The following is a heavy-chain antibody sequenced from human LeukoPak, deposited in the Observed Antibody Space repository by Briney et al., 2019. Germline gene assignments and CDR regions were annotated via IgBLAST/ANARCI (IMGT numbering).Heavy chain of an antibody. V-gene: IGHV1-18*01. D-gene: IGHD2-2*01. J-gene: IGHJ4*02. CDR1: GGTFSSYT. Sequence: ASVKVSCKASGGTFSSYTISWVRQAPGQGLEWMGWISAYNGNTNYAQKLQGRVTMTTDTSTSTAYMELGSLRSDDTAVYYCARGGAVVPAAIVDYWGQGTLVTVSS. CDR3: ARGGAVVPAAIVDY. CDR2: ISAYNGNT.